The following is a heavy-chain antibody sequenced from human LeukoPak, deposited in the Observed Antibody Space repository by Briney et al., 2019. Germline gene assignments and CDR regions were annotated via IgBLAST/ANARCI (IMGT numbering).Heavy chain of an antibody. CDR3: ARDRAVRGIYYFDY. V-gene: IGHV3-23*01. Sequence: GALRLSCAASGFTFISYGMSWVRQAPGKGLEWVSAISGSGGSTYYADSVKGRFTISRDNAKNSLYLQMNSLRAEDTALYYCARDRAVRGIYYFDYWGQGTLVTVSS. D-gene: IGHD3-10*01. J-gene: IGHJ4*02. CDR2: ISGSGGST. CDR1: GFTFISYG.